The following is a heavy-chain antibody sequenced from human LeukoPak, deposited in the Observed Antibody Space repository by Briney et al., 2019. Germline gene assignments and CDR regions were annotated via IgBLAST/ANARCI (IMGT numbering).Heavy chain of an antibody. CDR1: GGSISSSTYY. CDR3: ARQRISSFSDY. V-gene: IGHV4-39*01. CDR2: VYYSGST. D-gene: IGHD6-13*01. J-gene: IGHJ4*02. Sequence: KTSETLSLTCTVSGGSISSSTYYWGWIRQPPGKGLEWIGNVYYSGSTYYNPSLKSRVTISVDTSKNQFSLKLSSVTAADTAVYYCARQRISSFSDYWGQGTLVTVSS.